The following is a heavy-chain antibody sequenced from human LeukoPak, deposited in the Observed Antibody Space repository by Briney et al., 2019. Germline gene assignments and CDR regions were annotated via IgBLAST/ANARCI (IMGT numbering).Heavy chain of an antibody. J-gene: IGHJ4*02. V-gene: IGHV3-33*06. CDR1: GFTFSSYG. CDR3: AKAMSGYDAYYFDY. D-gene: IGHD5-12*01. Sequence: SGGSLRLSCAASGFTFSSYGMHWVRQAPGKGLEWVAVIWYDGSNKYYADSVKGRFTISRDNSKNTLYLQMNSLRAEDTAVYYCAKAMSGYDAYYFDYWGQGTLVTVSS. CDR2: IWYDGSNK.